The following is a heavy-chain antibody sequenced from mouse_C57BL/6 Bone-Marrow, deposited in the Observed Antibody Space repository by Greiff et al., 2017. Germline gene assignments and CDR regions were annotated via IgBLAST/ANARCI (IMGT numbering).Heavy chain of an antibody. CDR3: ARDANWGDAMDY. CDR2: SRNKANDYTT. V-gene: IGHV7-1*01. D-gene: IGHD4-1*01. CDR1: GFTFSDFY. Sequence: EVKLMESGGGLVQSGRSLRLSCATSGFTFSDFYMEWVRQAPGKGLEWIAASRNKANDYTTEYSASVKGRFIVSRDTSQSILYLQMNALRAEDTAIYYCARDANWGDAMDYWGQGTSGTVSS. J-gene: IGHJ4*01.